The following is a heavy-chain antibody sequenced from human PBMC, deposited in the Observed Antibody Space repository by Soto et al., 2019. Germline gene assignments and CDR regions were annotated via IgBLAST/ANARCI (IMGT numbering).Heavy chain of an antibody. CDR2: IYPGGSET. CDR3: ARKVGGDSYGPYGRDV. Sequence: GESMEISCKTSVYTFTNYWIAWVRQMPGKGLEWMGIIYPGGSETRYSPSFQGQVSISADKSITTAYLQWSSLKASETAMYFCARKVGGDSYGPYGRDVCGQGNTVTVSS. CDR1: VYTFTNYW. D-gene: IGHD5-18*01. V-gene: IGHV5-51*01. J-gene: IGHJ6*02.